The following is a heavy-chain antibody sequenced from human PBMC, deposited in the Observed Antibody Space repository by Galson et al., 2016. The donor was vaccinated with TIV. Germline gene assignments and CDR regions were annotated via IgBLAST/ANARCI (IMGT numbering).Heavy chain of an antibody. CDR3: VKTNVDLGIVVADGAFDV. CDR1: GFTFDEYA. D-gene: IGHD3-22*01. Sequence: SLRLSCAASGFTFDEYAIHWVRQAPGKGLEWVSGISWNSGTIGYADSVKGRFTISRDNAKKSLYLQMNSLRPEDTAFYYCVKTNVDLGIVVADGAFDVWGQGTKVTVSS. J-gene: IGHJ3*01. V-gene: IGHV3-9*01. CDR2: ISWNSGTI.